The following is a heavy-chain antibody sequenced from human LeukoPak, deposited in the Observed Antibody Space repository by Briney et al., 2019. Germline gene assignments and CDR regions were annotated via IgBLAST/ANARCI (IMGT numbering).Heavy chain of an antibody. V-gene: IGHV3-23*01. J-gene: IGHJ4*02. CDR3: ARDRPSGYAEFCDY. CDR2: ISGSGGGST. CDR1: GFSFSSYA. Sequence: GGSLRLSCAASGFSFSSYAMSWVRQAPGKGLEWVSAISGSGGGSTYYADSVKGRFTISRDNAKNSLYLQMNSLRAEDTAVYYCARDRPSGYAEFCDYWGQGTLVTVSS. D-gene: IGHD5-12*01.